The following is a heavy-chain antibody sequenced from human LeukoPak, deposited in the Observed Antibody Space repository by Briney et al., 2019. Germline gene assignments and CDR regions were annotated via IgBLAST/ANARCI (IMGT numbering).Heavy chain of an antibody. J-gene: IGHJ3*02. CDR1: GFTFSSYG. CDR3: ARDRHYYDSSGYLLDAFDI. Sequence: PGGSLRLSCAASGFTFSSYGMHWVRQAPGKGLEWVAFIRYDGSNKYYADSVKGRFTISRDNAKNSLYLQMNSLRAEDTAVYYCARDRHYYDSSGYLLDAFDIWGQGTMVTVSS. D-gene: IGHD3-22*01. CDR2: IRYDGSNK. V-gene: IGHV3-30*02.